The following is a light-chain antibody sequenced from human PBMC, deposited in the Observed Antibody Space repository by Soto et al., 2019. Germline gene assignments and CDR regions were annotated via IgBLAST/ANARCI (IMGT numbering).Light chain of an antibody. CDR1: QSVLYSSNNKNY. CDR3: QQYFSTLYT. J-gene: IGKJ2*01. Sequence: DIVMTQSPDSLAVSLGERATINCKSSQSVLYSSNNKNYLAWYQQKPGQPPKLLISWASTRESGVPARFSGAGSGTDFTLTISSLQAEDVAVYYCQQYFSTLYTFGQGTKLEIK. V-gene: IGKV4-1*01. CDR2: WAS.